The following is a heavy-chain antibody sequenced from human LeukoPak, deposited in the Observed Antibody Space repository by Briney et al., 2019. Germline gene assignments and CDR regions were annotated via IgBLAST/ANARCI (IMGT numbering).Heavy chain of an antibody. CDR2: MNPNSGNT. V-gene: IGHV1-8*03. Sequence: ASVKVSCKASGGTFSSYAISWVRQAPGQGLEWMGWMNPNSGNTGYAQKFQGRVTITRNTSISTAYMELSSLRSEDTAVYYCARVLSGSEDYWGQGTLVTVSS. J-gene: IGHJ4*02. CDR3: ARVLSGSEDY. CDR1: GGTFSSYA. D-gene: IGHD1-26*01.